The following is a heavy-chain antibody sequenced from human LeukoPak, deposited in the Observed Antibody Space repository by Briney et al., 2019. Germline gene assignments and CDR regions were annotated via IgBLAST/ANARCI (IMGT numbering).Heavy chain of an antibody. V-gene: IGHV1-2*02. D-gene: IGHD6-13*01. Sequence: GASVKVSCKTSGYSFTGYYMHWVRQAPGQGLEWMGWINPNTGDTNYAQKFQGRVAMTRDTSITTAYMELTRLTSDDTAVYYCARDRGSSWYFDYWGQGTLVTVSS. CDR3: ARDRGSSWYFDY. CDR1: GYSFTGYY. CDR2: INPNTGDT. J-gene: IGHJ4*02.